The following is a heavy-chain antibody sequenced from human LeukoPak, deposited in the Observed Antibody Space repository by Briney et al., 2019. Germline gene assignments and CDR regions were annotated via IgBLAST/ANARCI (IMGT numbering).Heavy chain of an antibody. V-gene: IGHV3-7*01. CDR2: IKQDGSEK. J-gene: IGHJ6*03. CDR1: GFTFSSYW. CDR3: ARGSGYDLPASYYYYMDV. D-gene: IGHD5-12*01. Sequence: PGGSLRLSCAASGFTFSSYWMSWVRQAPGKGLEWVANIKQDGSEKYYVDSVKGRFTISRDNAKNSLYLQMNSLRAEDTAVYYCARGSGYDLPASYYYYMDVWGKGTTVTVSS.